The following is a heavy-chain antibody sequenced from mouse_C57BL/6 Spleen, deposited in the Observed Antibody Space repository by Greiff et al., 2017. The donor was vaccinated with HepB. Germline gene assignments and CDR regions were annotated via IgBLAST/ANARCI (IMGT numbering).Heavy chain of an antibody. Sequence: DVHLVESGGDLVKPGGSLKLSCAASGFTFSSYGMSWVRQTPDKRLEWVATISSGGSYTYYPDSVKGRFTISRDNAKNTLYLQMSSLKSEDTAMYYCARHEEGYDYVFDYWGQGTTLTVSS. CDR3: ARHEEGYDYVFDY. CDR2: ISSGGSYT. D-gene: IGHD2-4*01. V-gene: IGHV5-6*01. CDR1: GFTFSSYG. J-gene: IGHJ2*01.